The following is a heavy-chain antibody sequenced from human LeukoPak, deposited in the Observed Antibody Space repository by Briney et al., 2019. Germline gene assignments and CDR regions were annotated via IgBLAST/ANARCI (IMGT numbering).Heavy chain of an antibody. V-gene: IGHV4-59*01. Sequence: PSETLSLTCTVSGGSISSYYWSWIRQPPGKGLEWIGYIYYSGSTNCNPSLKSRVTISVDTSKNQFSLKLSSVTAADTAVYYCARVVTIFGVGRYYYYYYMDVWGKGTTVTVSS. D-gene: IGHD3-3*01. CDR2: IYYSGST. J-gene: IGHJ6*03. CDR3: ARVVTIFGVGRYYYYYYMDV. CDR1: GGSISSYY.